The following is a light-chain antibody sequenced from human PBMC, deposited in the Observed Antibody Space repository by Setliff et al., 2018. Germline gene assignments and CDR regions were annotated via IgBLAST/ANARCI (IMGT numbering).Light chain of an antibody. CDR2: DVS. Sequence: QSVLTQPASVSGSPGQSITISCTGTSSDVGGYNYVSWYQQHPGKAPKLMIYDVSHRPSGVSNRFSGSKSGNTASLTISGLQAEDEADYYCCSYAGSSTFVFGGGTKVTVL. CDR1: SSDVGGYNY. V-gene: IGLV2-14*03. CDR3: CSYAGSSTFV. J-gene: IGLJ1*01.